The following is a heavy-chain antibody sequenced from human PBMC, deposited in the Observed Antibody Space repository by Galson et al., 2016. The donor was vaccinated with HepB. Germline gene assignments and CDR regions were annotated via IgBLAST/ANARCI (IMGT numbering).Heavy chain of an antibody. CDR2: INPNGGYT. J-gene: IGHJ5*02. V-gene: IGHV1-2*02. CDR3: ARGGEPS. CDR1: RYTFTAYY. D-gene: IGHD4-17*01. Sequence: SVKVSCKASRYTFTAYYIHWVRQAPGQGLEWIGWINPNGGYTKYSQKFQGRVTLTRDTSISTAYMELSGLRYDDTAVYYCARGGEPSWGQGTLVTVSS.